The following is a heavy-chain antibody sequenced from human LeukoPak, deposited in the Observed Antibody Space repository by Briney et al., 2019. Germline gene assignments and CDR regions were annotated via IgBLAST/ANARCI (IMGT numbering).Heavy chain of an antibody. D-gene: IGHD4-11*01. CDR1: GFTFSSYA. Sequence: GGSLRLSCSASGFTFSSYAMHWVRQAPGKGLEYVSAISSNGGSTYYADFVKGRFTISRDNSKNTLYLQMNSLRAEDTAVYYCAKGQTTVTTDWFDPWGQGTLVTVSS. CDR2: ISSNGGST. CDR3: AKGQTTVTTDWFDP. V-gene: IGHV3-64*04. J-gene: IGHJ5*02.